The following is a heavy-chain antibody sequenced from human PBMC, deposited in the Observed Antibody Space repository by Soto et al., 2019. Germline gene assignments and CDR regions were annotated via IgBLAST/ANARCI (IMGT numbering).Heavy chain of an antibody. CDR1: RFSFSSST. D-gene: IGHD4-17*01. J-gene: IGHJ6*02. Sequence: SVKVSSKAPRFSFSSSTVQWVRQARRQRLEWIGWIVVGSGNTNYAQKFQERVTITRDMSTSTAYMELSSLRSEDTAVYYCAAPHYGDYADYYYYYGMDVWGQGTTVTVSS. CDR2: IVVGSGNT. CDR3: AAPHYGDYADYYYYYGMDV. V-gene: IGHV1-58*01.